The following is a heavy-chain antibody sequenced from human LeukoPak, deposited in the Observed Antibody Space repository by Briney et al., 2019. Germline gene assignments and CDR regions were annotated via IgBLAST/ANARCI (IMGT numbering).Heavy chain of an antibody. V-gene: IGHV3-21*01. J-gene: IGHJ4*02. CDR2: ISSSSSYI. CDR3: AREHDYGDY. Sequence: PGGTLRLSCAASGFTFSSYGMSWVRQAPGKGLEWVSSISSSSSYIYYADSVKGRFTISRDNAKNSLYLQMNSLRAEDTAVYYCAREHDYGDYWGQGTLVTVSS. CDR1: GFTFSSYG.